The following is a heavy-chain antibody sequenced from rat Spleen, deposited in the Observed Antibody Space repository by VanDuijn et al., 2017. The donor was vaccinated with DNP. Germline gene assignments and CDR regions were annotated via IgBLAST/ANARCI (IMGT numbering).Heavy chain of an antibody. J-gene: IGHJ2*01. D-gene: IGHD1-11*01. V-gene: IGHV5-7*01. Sequence: EVQLVESGGGLVQPGRSLKLSCAASGFTFSDYNMARVRQAPKKGLEWVATISYDGSKTYYRDSVKDRFTISRDNAKNTLFLQMDSLRSEDTATYYCVTRGKYGGYDYWGQGVMVTVSS. CDR2: ISYDGSKT. CDR3: VTRGKYGGYDY. CDR1: GFTFSDYN.